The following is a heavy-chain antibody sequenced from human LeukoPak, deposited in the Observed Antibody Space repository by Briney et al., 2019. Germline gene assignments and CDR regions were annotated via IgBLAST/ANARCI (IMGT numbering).Heavy chain of an antibody. J-gene: IGHJ4*02. CDR3: ASLVTSSSSSYFDY. D-gene: IGHD6-6*01. V-gene: IGHV5-51*01. Sequence: GESLTISCKGSGYSFTNSWIGWVRQMPGKGLEWMAIIYPGDSDTRYSPSFQGQVTLSADKSISAAYLQWSSLKASDTAMYYCASLVTSSSSSYFDYWGQGTLVTVSS. CDR2: IYPGDSDT. CDR1: GYSFTNSW.